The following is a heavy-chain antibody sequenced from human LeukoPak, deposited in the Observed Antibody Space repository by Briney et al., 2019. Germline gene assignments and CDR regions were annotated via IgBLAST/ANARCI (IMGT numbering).Heavy chain of an antibody. CDR2: IHYSGSA. D-gene: IGHD3-10*01. V-gene: IGHV4-34*01. CDR1: GGSFSGYY. J-gene: IGHJ4*02. Sequence: SETLSLTCAVYGGSFSGYYWTWIRQPPGKGLEWIGEIHYSGSATYDPSLKSRVTISVDTSKNQFSLKMNSVTAADTAVYYCARGQWFRAFWSRGTPVTVSS. CDR3: ARGQWFRAF.